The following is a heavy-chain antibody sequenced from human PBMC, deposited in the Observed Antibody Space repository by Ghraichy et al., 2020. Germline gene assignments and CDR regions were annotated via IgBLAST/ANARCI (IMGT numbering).Heavy chain of an antibody. J-gene: IGHJ2*01. Sequence: SETLSLTCTVSGYSIRSGYYWGWIRQPPGKGLEWVDSIHHSGSTYYNPSLKSRVTISVDTSKNQFSLKLSSVTAADTAVYYCARAAGSGRSYWYFDLWGRGTLVTVSS. CDR1: GYSIRSGYY. CDR2: IHHSGST. V-gene: IGHV4-38-2*02. CDR3: ARAAGSGRSYWYFDL. D-gene: IGHD1-14*01.